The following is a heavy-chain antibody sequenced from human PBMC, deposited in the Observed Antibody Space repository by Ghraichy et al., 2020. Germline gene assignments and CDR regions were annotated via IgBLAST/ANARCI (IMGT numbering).Heavy chain of an antibody. CDR2: IYYSGST. CDR1: GGSISSGDYY. J-gene: IGHJ5*02. V-gene: IGHV4-30-4*01. Sequence: SETLSLTCTVSGGSISSGDYYWSWIRQPPGKGLEWIGYIYYSGSTYYNPSLKSRVTISVDTSKNQFSLKLSSVTAADTAVYYCAREGTDDIVVVPAAMDYWFDPWGQGTLVTVSS. CDR3: AREGTDDIVVVPAAMDYWFDP. D-gene: IGHD2-2*01.